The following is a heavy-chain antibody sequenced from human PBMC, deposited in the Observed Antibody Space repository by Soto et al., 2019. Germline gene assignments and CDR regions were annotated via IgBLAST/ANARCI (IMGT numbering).Heavy chain of an antibody. V-gene: IGHV3-21*01. J-gene: IGHJ4*02. CDR3: ARAVDYVWGSYRPPPYYFDY. CDR1: GFTFSSYS. D-gene: IGHD3-16*02. CDR2: ISSSSSYI. Sequence: GGSLRLSCAASGFTFSSYSMNWVRQAPGKGLEWVSSISSSSSYIYYADSVKGRFTISRDNAKNSLYLQMNSLRAEDTAVYYCARAVDYVWGSYRPPPYYFDYWGQGTLVTVSS.